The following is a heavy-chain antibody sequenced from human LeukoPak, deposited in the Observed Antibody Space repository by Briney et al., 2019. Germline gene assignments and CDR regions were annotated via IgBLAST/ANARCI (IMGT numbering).Heavy chain of an antibody. CDR2: INPNSGGT. J-gene: IGHJ3*02. D-gene: IGHD3-22*01. V-gene: IGHV1-2*02. CDR3: ARDLASAYYDSSGYYRTDAFDI. CDR1: GYTFTGYY. Sequence: ASVKVSCKASGYTFTGYYIHWVRQAPGQGLEWMGWINPNSGGTNYAQKFQGRVTMTRDTSISTAYMELSRLRSDDTAVYYCARDLASAYYDSSGYYRTDAFDIWGQGAMVTVSS.